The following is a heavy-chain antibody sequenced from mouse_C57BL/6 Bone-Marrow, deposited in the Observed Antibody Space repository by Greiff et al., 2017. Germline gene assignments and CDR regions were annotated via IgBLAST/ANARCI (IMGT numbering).Heavy chain of an antibody. J-gene: IGHJ2*01. CDR2: TFYSGIT. CDR1: GFSINSDCY. D-gene: IGHD1-1*01. CDR3: AREDYDGSPLDY. V-gene: IGHV3-3*01. Sequence: EVMLVESGPSLVRPSQSLSLSCTVSGFSINSDCYWIWNRQFPGNKLEYIRYTFYSGITYYNPSLESRTYITRDTSTHQFSLKLSSVTTEDTSSYYCAREDYDGSPLDYWGQGTTLTVSS.